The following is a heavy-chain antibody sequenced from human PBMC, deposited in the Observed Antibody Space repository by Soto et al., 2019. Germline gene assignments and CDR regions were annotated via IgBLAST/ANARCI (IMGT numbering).Heavy chain of an antibody. D-gene: IGHD6-13*01. CDR1: GFTFSDYW. CDR3: ARDGVAPGLYFDH. Sequence: GGSLRLSCAASGFTFSDYWMNWVRQTPGKRLEWVASIKYDGREKNYVDSVKGRFTISRDNAKNSVYLQMASLRAEDTAVYYCARDGVAPGLYFDHCGQGTPVTVSS. CDR2: IKYDGREK. V-gene: IGHV3-7*05. J-gene: IGHJ4*02.